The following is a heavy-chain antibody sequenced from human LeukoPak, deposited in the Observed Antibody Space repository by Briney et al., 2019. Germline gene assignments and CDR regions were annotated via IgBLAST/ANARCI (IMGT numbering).Heavy chain of an antibody. CDR2: ISSGDNT. Sequence: GGSLRLSCAASGFTFSTFAMTWVRQAPGKGLEWVSTISSGDNTYYPDSVKGRFIISRDSSKNTLYLQMNCLRAEDTAVYYCAQDPRRDYESDYWGQGTLVTVSS. D-gene: IGHD4-17*01. V-gene: IGHV3-23*01. CDR3: AQDPRRDYESDY. J-gene: IGHJ4*02. CDR1: GFTFSTFA.